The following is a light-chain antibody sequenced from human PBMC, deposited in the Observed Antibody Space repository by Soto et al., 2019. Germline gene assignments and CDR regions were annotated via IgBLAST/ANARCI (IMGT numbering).Light chain of an antibody. CDR2: DVT. CDR3: CSYACTHSAVI. CDR1: SSDVGGYNF. Sequence: QSALTQPRSVSGSPGQSVTISCTGTSSDVGGYNFVSWYQQHPDKAPKLMIYDVTKRPTGVPDRFSVSKSGNTASLAISGLQAEDEADYYCCSYACTHSAVIFGGGTKVTVL. J-gene: IGLJ2*01. V-gene: IGLV2-11*01.